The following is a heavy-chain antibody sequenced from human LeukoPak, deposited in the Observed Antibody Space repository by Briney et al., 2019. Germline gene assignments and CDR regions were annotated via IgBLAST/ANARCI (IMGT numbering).Heavy chain of an antibody. CDR3: ARNPPYCTSTSCYNDY. Sequence: GASVKVSCKASGYTFTIYYMHWVRQAPGQGLEWMGWINPNSGATSYAQRFQGRDTMTRDTSISTAYMELSGLTSDDTAVYYCARNPPYCTSTSCYNDYWGQGTLVTVSS. CDR1: GYTFTIYY. J-gene: IGHJ4*02. D-gene: IGHD2-2*02. V-gene: IGHV1-2*02. CDR2: INPNSGAT.